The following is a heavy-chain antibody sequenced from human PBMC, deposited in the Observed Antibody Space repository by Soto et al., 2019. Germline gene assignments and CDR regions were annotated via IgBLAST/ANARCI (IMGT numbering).Heavy chain of an antibody. J-gene: IGHJ6*02. D-gene: IGHD3-16*01. CDR2: IIPILGIA. CDR3: ARERGGYYYYYGMDV. Sequence: SVKVSCKASGGTFSSYTISWVRQAPGQGLEWMGRIIPILGIANYAQKFQGRVTITADKSTSTAYMELSSLRSEDTAVYYCARERGGYYYYYGMDVWGQGTTVTVSS. CDR1: GGTFSSYT. V-gene: IGHV1-69*04.